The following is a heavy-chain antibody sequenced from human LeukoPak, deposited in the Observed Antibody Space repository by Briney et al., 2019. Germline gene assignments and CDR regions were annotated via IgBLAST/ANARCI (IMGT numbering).Heavy chain of an antibody. D-gene: IGHD3-3*01. J-gene: IGHJ5*02. Sequence: PSETLSLTCAVYGGSFSAYYWGWIRQPPGRGLEWIGTIYHSGSTYSKPSLKSRFTISVDTSKNQLALTLSSVTAADTAVYYCARHRVGSGDTYYDFWSGYSGFDPWGQGTLVTLSS. CDR3: ARHRVGSGDTYYDFWSGYSGFDP. CDR2: IYHSGST. V-gene: IGHV4-38-2*01. CDR1: GGSFSAYY.